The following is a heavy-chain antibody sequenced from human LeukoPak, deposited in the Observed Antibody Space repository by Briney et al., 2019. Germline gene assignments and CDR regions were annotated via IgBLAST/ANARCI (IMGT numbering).Heavy chain of an antibody. D-gene: IGHD2-21*02. Sequence: GGSLRLSCAASGFTFSSYSMNWVRQAPGKGLEWVSSITTSSSYIYYADSVKGRCTISRDNAKNSLYLQMNSLRAEDTAVYYCARDGGDSGFDPWGQGTLVTVSS. CDR3: ARDGGDSGFDP. CDR2: ITTSSSYI. CDR1: GFTFSSYS. V-gene: IGHV3-21*01. J-gene: IGHJ5*02.